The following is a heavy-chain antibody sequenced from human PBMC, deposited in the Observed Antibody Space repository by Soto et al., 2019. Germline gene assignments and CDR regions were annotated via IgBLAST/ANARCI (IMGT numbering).Heavy chain of an antibody. V-gene: IGHV1-69*01. CDR3: ARELEMATIAGYSYYGMDV. CDR2: IIPIFGTA. Sequence: QVQLVQSGAEVKKPGSSVKVSCKASGGTFSSYAISWVRQAPGQGLEWMGGIIPIFGTANYAQKFQGRVTITADESTSTAYMELSSLRSEDTAVYYCARELEMATIAGYSYYGMDVWGQGPTVTVSS. D-gene: IGHD5-12*01. CDR1: GGTFSSYA. J-gene: IGHJ6*02.